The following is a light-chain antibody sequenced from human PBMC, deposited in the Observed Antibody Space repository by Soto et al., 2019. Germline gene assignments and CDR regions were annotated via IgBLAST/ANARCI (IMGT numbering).Light chain of an antibody. J-gene: IGLJ1*01. CDR2: DVN. CDR1: SSDFGVSNY. Sequence: QSVLTQPASVSGSPGQSITVSCSGISSDFGVSNYVSWYQQHPGKAPRLIIFDVNNRPAGVSPRFSGSKSGDTASLTISGLQTEDEAHYFCTSNRGNAMAVFGPGPKVTVL. V-gene: IGLV2-14*03. CDR3: TSNRGNAMAV.